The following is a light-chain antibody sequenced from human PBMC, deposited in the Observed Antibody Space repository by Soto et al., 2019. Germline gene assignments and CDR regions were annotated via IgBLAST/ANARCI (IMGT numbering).Light chain of an antibody. CDR2: DAS. CDR3: QLRGNWPPFT. V-gene: IGKV3-11*01. J-gene: IGKJ3*01. Sequence: EIVLTQSPATLSVSPGERATLSCRASQSVSNYLAWFQQKPGQAPRLLIYDASNRATGIPARFSGSGSGTDFTFTINGLEPEDFAGYYCQLRGNWPPFTFGPGTRVDIK. CDR1: QSVSNY.